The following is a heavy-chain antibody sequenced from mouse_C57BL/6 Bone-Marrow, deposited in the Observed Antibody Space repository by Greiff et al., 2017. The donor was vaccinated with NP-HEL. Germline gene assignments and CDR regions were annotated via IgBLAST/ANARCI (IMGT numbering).Heavy chain of an antibody. CDR1: GFNIKNTY. Sequence: EVQLQQSVAELVRPGASVKLSCTASGFNIKNTYMHWVKQRPEQGLEWIGRIDPANGNTKYAPKFQGKATITADTSSHTAYLQLSSLTSEDTAIYYCSLFITTVEATGDYAMDYWGQGTSVTVSS. CDR2: IDPANGNT. CDR3: SLFITTVEATGDYAMDY. J-gene: IGHJ4*01. V-gene: IGHV14-3*01. D-gene: IGHD1-1*01.